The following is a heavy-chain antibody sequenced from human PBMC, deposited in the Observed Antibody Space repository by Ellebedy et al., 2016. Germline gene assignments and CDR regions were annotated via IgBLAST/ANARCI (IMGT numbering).Heavy chain of an antibody. V-gene: IGHV3-7*01. J-gene: IGHJ6*02. D-gene: IGHD3-10*01. Sequence: GESLKISCAASGFTFSSYAMNWVRQAPGKGLEWVANIKQDGSEKYYVDSVKGRFTISRDNAKNSLYLQMNSLRAEDTAVYYCARDDPIRYYGSGSPLDYYYGMDVWGQGTTVTVSS. CDR1: GFTFSSYA. CDR3: ARDDPIRYYGSGSPLDYYYGMDV. CDR2: IKQDGSEK.